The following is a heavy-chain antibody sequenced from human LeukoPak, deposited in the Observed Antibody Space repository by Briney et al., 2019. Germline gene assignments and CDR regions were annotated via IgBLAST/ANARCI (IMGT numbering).Heavy chain of an antibody. V-gene: IGHV3-64*01. J-gene: IGHJ4*02. CDR1: GFTFSSYA. CDR2: ISTNGGST. D-gene: IGHD1-26*01. Sequence: PGGSLRLSCAASGFTFSSYAMYWVRQAPGKGLEYVSAISTNGGSTYYANSVKGRFTISRDNSKNTLYLQMGSLRAEDMGVYYCAREASGRELGKLDYWGQGTLVTVSS. CDR3: AREASGRELGKLDY.